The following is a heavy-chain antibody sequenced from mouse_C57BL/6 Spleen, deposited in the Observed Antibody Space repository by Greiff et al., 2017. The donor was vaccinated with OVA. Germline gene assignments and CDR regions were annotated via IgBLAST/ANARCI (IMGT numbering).Heavy chain of an antibody. D-gene: IGHD2-3*01. CDR1: GYTFTSYW. CDR3: ARRYDPAWFAY. CDR2: IDPSDSYT. V-gene: IGHV1-50*01. Sequence: VQLQQPGAELVKPGASVKLSCKASGYTFTSYWMQWVKQRPGQGLEWIGEIDPSDSYTNYNQKFKGKATLTVDTSSSTAYMQLSSLTSEDSAVYYCARRYDPAWFAYWGQGTLVTVSA. J-gene: IGHJ3*01.